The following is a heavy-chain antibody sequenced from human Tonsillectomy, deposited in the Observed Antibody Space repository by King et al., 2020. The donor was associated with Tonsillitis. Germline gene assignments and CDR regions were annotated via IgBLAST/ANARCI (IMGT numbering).Heavy chain of an antibody. Sequence: QLVQSGGGVVQPGGSLRLSCAASGFTFDDYAVHWVRQAPGKGLEWVSLISGDGGSTYFADSVKGRFTMSRDNRKTSLYLQMNSLRTEDTALYYCAKGSYCSGDNCYFGAFDIWGQGTMVTVSS. D-gene: IGHD2-15*01. CDR1: GFTFDDYA. J-gene: IGHJ3*02. V-gene: IGHV3-43*02. CDR3: AKGSYCSGDNCYFGAFDI. CDR2: ISGDGGST.